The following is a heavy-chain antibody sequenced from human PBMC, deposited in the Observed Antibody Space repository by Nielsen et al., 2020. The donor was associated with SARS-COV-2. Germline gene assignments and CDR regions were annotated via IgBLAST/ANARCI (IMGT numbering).Heavy chain of an antibody. J-gene: IGHJ3*01. CDR2: IYPGDSDT. CDR3: ARQQNKQKSWLTPHPGALVR. V-gene: IGHV5-51*01. CDR1: GHSFTSYW. D-gene: IGHD3-10*01. Sequence: GGSLTLSCTGSGHSFTSYWIGWVRQMPGKGLEWMGIIYPGDSDTRYSPSFQGQVTIPADKSISTAYLQWSSLKAPDTAMYYCARQQNKQKSWLTPHPGALVRWGPGPLVTVSS.